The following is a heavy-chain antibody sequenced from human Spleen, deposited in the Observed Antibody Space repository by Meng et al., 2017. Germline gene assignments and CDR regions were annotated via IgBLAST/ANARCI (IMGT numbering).Heavy chain of an antibody. CDR3: LRGSGGSV. CDR1: GGSISSGDYY. D-gene: IGHD3-10*01. CDR2: IPHRGSS. J-gene: IGHJ1*01. Sequence: QVQQWGAGLLKPSETLPLTCAVSGGSISSGDYYWSWIRQPPGKGLEWIGEIPHRGSSAYNPSLKSRVSMSIDKSKNQFSLKLTSVTAADTAVYHCLRGSGGSVWGQGTLVTVSS. V-gene: IGHV4-34*01.